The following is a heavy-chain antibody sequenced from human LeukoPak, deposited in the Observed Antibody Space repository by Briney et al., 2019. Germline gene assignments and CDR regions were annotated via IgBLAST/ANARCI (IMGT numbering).Heavy chain of an antibody. Sequence: KPSETLSLTCTVSGDSIIGYYWTWIRQPPGKGLEWIGYVYYSGTAIYTPSLKSRVTISVDTSKNQFSLMLSSVTAADTAVYYCARAGYSTTKIFDYWGQGALVTVSS. CDR2: VYYSGTA. V-gene: IGHV4-59*12. D-gene: IGHD5-12*01. CDR1: GDSIIGYY. CDR3: ARAGYSTTKIFDY. J-gene: IGHJ4*02.